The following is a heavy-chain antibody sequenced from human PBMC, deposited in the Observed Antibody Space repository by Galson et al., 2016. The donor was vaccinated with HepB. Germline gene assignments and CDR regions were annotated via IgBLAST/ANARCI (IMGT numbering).Heavy chain of an antibody. CDR1: GITFSNYD. CDR2: ISYDGTNK. J-gene: IGHJ3*02. V-gene: IGHV3-30*18. Sequence: SLRLSCAASGITFSNYDMHWVRQPPGKGLEWVAVISYDGTNKYYADSVKGRFTISRDSSKSPLYLQMNSLRAEDTALYFCAKARGWYFPDALDIWGQRTMVTVSS. D-gene: IGHD6-19*01. CDR3: AKARGWYFPDALDI.